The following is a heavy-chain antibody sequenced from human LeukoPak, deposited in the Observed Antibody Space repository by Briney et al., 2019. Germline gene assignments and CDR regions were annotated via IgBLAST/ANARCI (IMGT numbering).Heavy chain of an antibody. J-gene: IGHJ4*02. CDR3: AGGYGGDPTDRIYYFDY. CDR1: GGTFSSYA. Sequence: SVKVSCKASGGTFSSYAISWVRQAPGQGLEWMGGIIPIFGTANYAQKFQGRVTITADESTSTAYMELSSLRSEDTAVYYCAGGYGGDPTDRIYYFDYWGQGTLVTVSS. V-gene: IGHV1-69*13. D-gene: IGHD2-21*02. CDR2: IIPIFGTA.